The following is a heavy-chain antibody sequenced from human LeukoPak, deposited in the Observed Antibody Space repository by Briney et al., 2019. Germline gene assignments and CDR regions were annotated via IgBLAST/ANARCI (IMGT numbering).Heavy chain of an antibody. CDR3: AKDLFGSGYDYLSYYYYGMDV. CDR2: ISYDGSNK. D-gene: IGHD5-12*01. V-gene: IGHV3-30*04. J-gene: IGHJ6*02. CDR1: GFTFSSYA. Sequence: GRSLRLSCAASGFTFSSYAMHWVRQAPGKGLEWVAVISYDGSNKYYADSVKGRLTISRDNSKNTLYLQMNSLRAEDTAVYYCAKDLFGSGYDYLSYYYYGMDVWGQGTTVTVSS.